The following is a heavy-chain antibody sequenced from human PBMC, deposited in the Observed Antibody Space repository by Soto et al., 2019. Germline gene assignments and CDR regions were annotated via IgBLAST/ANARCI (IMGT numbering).Heavy chain of an antibody. V-gene: IGHV4-61*01. CDR2: IYYTGTT. Sequence: SETLSLTCTVSGGSVSSSFFYWSWVRQPPGQRLEWIGYIYYTGTTNYNPSLASRVAMSVGTSKKQFTLNLRSLTAADTARYYCARITTSSGWSLFDSWGQGMLVTVSS. J-gene: IGHJ4*02. CDR1: GGSVSSSFFY. CDR3: ARITTSSGWSLFDS. D-gene: IGHD6-13*01.